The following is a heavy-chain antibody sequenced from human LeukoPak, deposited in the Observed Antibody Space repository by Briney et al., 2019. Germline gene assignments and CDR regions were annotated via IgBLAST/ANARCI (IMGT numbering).Heavy chain of an antibody. CDR3: AKDLGVVVTAIPSY. V-gene: IGHV3-23*01. CDR2: ISGRGGST. CDR1: GITFNSYA. Sequence: GGSLRLSCAASGITFNSYAMNWVRQAPGKGLEWVSAISGRGGSTYYADSVKGRFTISRDNSKNTLYLQMNSLRAEDTAVYYCAKDLGVVVTAIPSYWGQGTLVTVSS. D-gene: IGHD2-21*02. J-gene: IGHJ4*02.